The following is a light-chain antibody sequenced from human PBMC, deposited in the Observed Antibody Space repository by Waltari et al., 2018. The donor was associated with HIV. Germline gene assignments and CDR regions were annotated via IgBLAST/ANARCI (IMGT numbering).Light chain of an antibody. CDR1: SSNIGNNY. V-gene: IGLV1-51*02. CDR3: GTWDDSLGAGV. J-gene: IGLJ2*01. CDR2: ENQ. Sequence: QSLLTQPPSVSAAPGQKVTIPCSGSSSNIGNNYVSWYQQLPGPPPKLLIYENQKRPSGIPDRFAGSKSGTSAALAITGLQTGDEADYYCGTWDDSLGAGVFGGGTKLTVL.